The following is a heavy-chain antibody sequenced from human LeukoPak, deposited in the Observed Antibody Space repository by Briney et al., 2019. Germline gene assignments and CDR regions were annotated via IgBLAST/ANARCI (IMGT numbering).Heavy chain of an antibody. V-gene: IGHV4-39*07. Sequence: PSETLSLTCTVSGGSISSSSYYWGWIRQPPGKGLEWIGSIYYSGSTYYNPSLKSRVTISVDTSKNQFSLKLSSVTAADTAVYYCARGRRITIFGGTRYYFDYWGQGTLVTVSS. CDR3: ARGRRITIFGGTRYYFDY. CDR2: IYYSGST. CDR1: GGSISSSSYY. D-gene: IGHD3-3*01. J-gene: IGHJ4*02.